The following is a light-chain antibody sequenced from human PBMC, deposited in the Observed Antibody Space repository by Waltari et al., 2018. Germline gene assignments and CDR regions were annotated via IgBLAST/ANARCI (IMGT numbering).Light chain of an antibody. J-gene: IGKJ4*01. CDR3: QQRSNGPLT. Sequence: EIVLTQSPATLSLSPGERATLSCRASQNLSSYFAWYQQKPGQPPRLLIYDASNRAAGIPARFSGTGSGTDFTLTISSLEPEDFVVYYCQQRSNGPLTFGGGTKVEI. V-gene: IGKV3-11*01. CDR1: QNLSSY. CDR2: DAS.